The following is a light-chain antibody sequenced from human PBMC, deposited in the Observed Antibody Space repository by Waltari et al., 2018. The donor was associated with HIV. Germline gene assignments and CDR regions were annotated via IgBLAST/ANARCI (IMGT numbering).Light chain of an antibody. Sequence: SALTQPRSVSESPGQPVTISRTGTSSDVGAYNYGSWYQQHPGRAPKFIIYNVSERPSGVPDRFSGSKSGNTASLTISGLQAEDEADYYCSSYAGTSNFVLFGGGTKLTVL. V-gene: IGLV2-11*01. J-gene: IGLJ2*01. CDR3: SSYAGTSNFVL. CDR1: SSDVGAYNY. CDR2: NVS.